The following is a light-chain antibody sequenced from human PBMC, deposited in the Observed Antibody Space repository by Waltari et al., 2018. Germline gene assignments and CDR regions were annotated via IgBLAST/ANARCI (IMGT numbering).Light chain of an antibody. V-gene: IGKV3-11*01. Sequence: EIVLAQSPATLSLSPGERATLSCRASQSVRSYLAWYQQKPGQAPRLLIYDTSLRATDIPGRFSGSGSGTDFTLSSSDLEPEDSAVYYCQQRSVWPITFGQGTRLEIK. CDR1: QSVRSY. CDR3: QQRSVWPIT. J-gene: IGKJ5*01. CDR2: DTS.